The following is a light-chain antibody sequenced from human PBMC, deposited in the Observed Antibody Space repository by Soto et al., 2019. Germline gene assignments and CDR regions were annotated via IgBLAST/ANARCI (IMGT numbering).Light chain of an antibody. CDR1: QSVASSH. CDR3: QQRSDWDT. CDR2: GIS. V-gene: IGKV3D-20*02. Sequence: EIVLTQSPGTLSLSPGERATLSCRASQSVASSHLAWYRQKPGQAPRLLIYGISTRATGVPGRFSGSGSGTDFTLTITRLEPEDFAVYYCQQRSDWDTFGQGTKVDIK. J-gene: IGKJ1*01.